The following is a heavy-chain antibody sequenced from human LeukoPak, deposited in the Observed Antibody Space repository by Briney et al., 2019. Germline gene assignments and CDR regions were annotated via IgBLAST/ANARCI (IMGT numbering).Heavy chain of an antibody. CDR2: FDPEDGET. CDR3: ATAPSASRYFDWLSPFDY. J-gene: IGHJ4*02. CDR1: GYTLTELS. Sequence: GASVKVSCKVSGYTLTELSMHWVRQAPGKGLEWMGGFDPEDGETICAQKFQGRVTMTEDTSTDTAYMELSSLRSEDTAVYYCATAPSASRYFDWLSPFDYWGQGTLVTVSS. V-gene: IGHV1-24*01. D-gene: IGHD3-9*01.